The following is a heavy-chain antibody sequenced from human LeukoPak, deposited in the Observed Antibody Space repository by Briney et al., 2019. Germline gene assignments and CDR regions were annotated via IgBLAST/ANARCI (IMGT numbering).Heavy chain of an antibody. CDR1: GFTFTDYA. CDR2: ISDNGGET. V-gene: IGHV3-23*01. CDR3: ATDRERDPSVYYLV. Sequence: GGSLRLSCAASGFTFTDYAMSWVRQAPEKGLEWISTISDNGGETYYADSVKGRFAISKDNSKNTLFLQMNSLRAEDSAVYYCATDRERDPSVYYLVGGQGTLITVSS. D-gene: IGHD3-22*01. J-gene: IGHJ4*02.